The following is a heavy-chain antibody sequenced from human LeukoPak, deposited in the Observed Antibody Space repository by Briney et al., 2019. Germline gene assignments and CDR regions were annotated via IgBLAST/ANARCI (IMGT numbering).Heavy chain of an antibody. J-gene: IGHJ4*02. Sequence: GGSLRLSCAASGFTFSSYAMHWVRQAPGKGLEWVAVISYDGSNKYYADSVKGRFTISRDNSKNTLYLQMNSLRAEDTAVYYCARDVMITFGGVYGGDYWGQGTLVTVSS. CDR2: ISYDGSNK. D-gene: IGHD3-16*01. CDR3: ARDVMITFGGVYGGDY. CDR1: GFTFSSYA. V-gene: IGHV3-30-3*01.